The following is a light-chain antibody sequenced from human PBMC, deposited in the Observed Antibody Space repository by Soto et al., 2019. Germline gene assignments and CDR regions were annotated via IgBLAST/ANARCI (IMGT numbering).Light chain of an antibody. CDR3: QQRSNWPRT. V-gene: IGKV3-11*01. CDR1: QSVSSH. Sequence: EIVLTQSPATLSLSPGERAILSCRASQSVSSHLAWYQQKPGQAPRLLISDASNRATGIPPRFSGSGSGTDFTLTISSLEPEDFAVYYCQQRSNWPRTFGQGTNVEIK. CDR2: DAS. J-gene: IGKJ1*01.